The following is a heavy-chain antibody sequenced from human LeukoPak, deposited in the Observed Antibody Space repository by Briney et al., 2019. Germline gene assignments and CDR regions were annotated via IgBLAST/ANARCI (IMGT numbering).Heavy chain of an antibody. CDR2: INHSGST. J-gene: IGHJ6*03. V-gene: IGHV4-34*01. Sequence: SETLSLTCAVYGGSFSGYYWSWIRQPPGKGLEWIGEINHSGSTNYNPSLKSRVTISVDTSKNQFSLKLSSVTAADTAVYYCARGGGSGSYPFPNWADYMDVWGKGTTVTVSS. CDR3: ARGGGSGSYPFPNWADYMDV. D-gene: IGHD1-26*01. CDR1: GGSFSGYY.